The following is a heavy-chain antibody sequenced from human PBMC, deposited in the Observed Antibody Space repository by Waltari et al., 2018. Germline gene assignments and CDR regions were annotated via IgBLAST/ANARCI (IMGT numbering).Heavy chain of an antibody. CDR2: ISYDGSNK. D-gene: IGHD5-12*01. Sequence: QVQLVESGGGVVQPGRSLGRSCAASGFPFRRYSMPWVRQAPGKGLEWVAVISYDGSNKYYADSVKGRFTISRDNSKNTLYLQMNSLRAEDTAVYYCASGYSGYETYYWGQGTLVTVSS. J-gene: IGHJ4*02. V-gene: IGHV3-30-3*01. CDR1: GFPFRRYS. CDR3: ASGYSGYETYY.